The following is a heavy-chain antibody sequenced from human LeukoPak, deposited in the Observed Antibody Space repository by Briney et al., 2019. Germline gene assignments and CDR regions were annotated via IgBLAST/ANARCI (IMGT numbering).Heavy chain of an antibody. CDR2: INPSDGIT. Sequence: ASVKVSCKTSGYTFTSCYIHWVRQAPGQGLEWMGTINPSDGITSYAQKFQGRITVTRDASTSTVYMELSGLISEDTAIYYCARDLGSGWYTVDYWGQGTLVNVSS. J-gene: IGHJ4*02. V-gene: IGHV1-46*01. CDR1: GYTFTSCY. CDR3: ARDLGSGWYTVDY. D-gene: IGHD6-19*01.